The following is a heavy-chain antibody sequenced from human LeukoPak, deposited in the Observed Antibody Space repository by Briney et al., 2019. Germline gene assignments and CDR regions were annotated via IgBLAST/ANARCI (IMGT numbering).Heavy chain of an antibody. Sequence: GRSLILSCAASGFTFTSYGMHWVRQAPGKGLEWVAVIWYDGSNKYYADSVKGRFTISRDNSKNTMYLQMNSLRAEDTAVYYCARAIGCSGGSCEGALDYWGQGTLVTVSS. CDR3: ARAIGCSGGSCEGALDY. CDR1: GFTFTSYG. D-gene: IGHD2-15*01. V-gene: IGHV3-33*01. J-gene: IGHJ4*02. CDR2: IWYDGSNK.